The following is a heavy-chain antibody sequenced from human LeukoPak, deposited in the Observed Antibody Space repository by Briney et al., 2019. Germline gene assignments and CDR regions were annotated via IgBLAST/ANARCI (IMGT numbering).Heavy chain of an antibody. V-gene: IGHV3-21*01. CDR2: ITTSSTYT. Sequence: GGSLRLSCAASGFSFSSYNMNWVRQAPGKVLEWVSSITTSSTYTFYADSVKGRFTISRDNAKNSLYLQMNSLRAEDTAVYYCARDLVRWQQLVSPFDYWGQGTLVTVSS. CDR1: GFSFSSYN. CDR3: ARDLVRWQQLVSPFDY. J-gene: IGHJ4*02. D-gene: IGHD6-13*01.